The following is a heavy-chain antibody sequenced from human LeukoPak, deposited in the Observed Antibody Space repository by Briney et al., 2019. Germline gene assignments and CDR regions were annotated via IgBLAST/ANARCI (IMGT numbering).Heavy chain of an antibody. CDR1: GYTFTSCD. CDR2: TNPNSGNT. Sequence: GASVKVSCKASGYTFTSCDINWVRQATGQGLEWMGWTNPNSGNTGYAQKFQGRVTITRNTSISTAYMELSSLRSEDTAVYYCARAPRITMVRGVIYWFDPWGQGTLVTVSS. D-gene: IGHD3-10*01. V-gene: IGHV1-8*03. CDR3: ARAPRITMVRGVIYWFDP. J-gene: IGHJ5*02.